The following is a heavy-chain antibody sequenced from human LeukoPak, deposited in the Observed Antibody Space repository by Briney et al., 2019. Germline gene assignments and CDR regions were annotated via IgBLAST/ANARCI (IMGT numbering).Heavy chain of an antibody. CDR1: GYTFTDYY. Sequence: ASVKVSCKTSGYTFTDYYIHWVRQAPGQGLEGMGWTNPNSGGTNYAQKFQGRVTMTRDTSISTAYMELSRLRSDDTAVYYCATRIVGALYYFDYWGQGTLVTVSS. D-gene: IGHD1-26*01. CDR2: TNPNSGGT. CDR3: ATRIVGALYYFDY. V-gene: IGHV1-2*02. J-gene: IGHJ4*02.